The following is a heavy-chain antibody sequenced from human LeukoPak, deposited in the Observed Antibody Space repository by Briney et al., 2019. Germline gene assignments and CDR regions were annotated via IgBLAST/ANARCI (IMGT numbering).Heavy chain of an antibody. J-gene: IGHJ4*02. CDR2: ISGSGGST. V-gene: IGHV3-23*01. CDR1: GFTFSSYA. Sequence: GGSLRLSCAASGFTFSSYAVSWVRQAPGKGLEWVSAISGSGGSTYYADSVKGRFTISRDNSKNTLYLQMNSLRAEDTAVYYCAKDLSMVRGVIFDYWGQGTLVTVSS. D-gene: IGHD3-10*01. CDR3: AKDLSMVRGVIFDY.